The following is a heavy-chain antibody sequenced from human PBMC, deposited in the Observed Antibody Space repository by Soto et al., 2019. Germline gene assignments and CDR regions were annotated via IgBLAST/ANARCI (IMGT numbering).Heavy chain of an antibody. D-gene: IGHD3-10*01. Sequence: SQTLSLTCAISGDSVSSNSATWDWIRQSPSRGLEWLGRTYYRSKWYIDYALSVKSRITINPDTSRNQFSLQLNSVTPEDAAVYYCARDLSSGSRVRTLDYWGQGTLVTVSS. CDR1: GDSVSSNSAT. V-gene: IGHV6-1*01. CDR3: ARDLSSGSRVRTLDY. J-gene: IGHJ4*02. CDR2: TYYRSKWYI.